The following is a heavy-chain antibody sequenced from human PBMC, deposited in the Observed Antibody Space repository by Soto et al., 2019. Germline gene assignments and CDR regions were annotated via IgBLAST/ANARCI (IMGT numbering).Heavy chain of an antibody. J-gene: IGHJ4*02. CDR1: GFTFSSYA. V-gene: IGHV3-48*02. CDR3: VRGDNSGWDFDH. D-gene: IGHD6-19*01. Sequence: PGGSLRLSCAASGFTFSSYAMNWVRQAPGKGLEWLSYISSSGSSIYYADSVEGRFTISRDNAKNSLYLQMESQRDEDTAVYYCVRGDNSGWDFDHWGQGTLVTVSS. CDR2: ISSSGSSI.